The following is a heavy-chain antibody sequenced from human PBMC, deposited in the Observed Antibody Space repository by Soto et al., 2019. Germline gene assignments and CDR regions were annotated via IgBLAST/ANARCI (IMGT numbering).Heavy chain of an antibody. CDR3: ARDSPMGVAFDI. CDR2: INAGNGNT. CDR1: GYTFTSYA. J-gene: IGHJ3*02. D-gene: IGHD3-10*01. V-gene: IGHV1-3*01. Sequence: ASVNVSCKASGYTFTSYAMHWVRQAPGQRLEWMGWINAGNGNTKYSQKFQGRVTITRDTSASTAYMELSSLRSEDTAVYYCARDSPMGVAFDIWGQGTMVTVSS.